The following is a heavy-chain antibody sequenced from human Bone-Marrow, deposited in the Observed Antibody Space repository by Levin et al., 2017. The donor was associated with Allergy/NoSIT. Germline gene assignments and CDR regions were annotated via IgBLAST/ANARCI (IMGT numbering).Heavy chain of an antibody. J-gene: IGHJ6*03. V-gene: IGHV3-48*01. CDR2: ITSDGKTT. D-gene: IGHD2-2*01. CDR1: GFTFSSYS. Sequence: PSETLSLTCAASGFTFSSYSLNWVRQAPGKGLEWVSIITSDGKTTDYTDSVKGRFTISRDNAKNSLYLQMNSLRVEDTAVYYCAKSPTFPDWYQLPKNYYMDVWGKGTTVTVSS. CDR3: AKSPTFPDWYQLPKNYYMDV.